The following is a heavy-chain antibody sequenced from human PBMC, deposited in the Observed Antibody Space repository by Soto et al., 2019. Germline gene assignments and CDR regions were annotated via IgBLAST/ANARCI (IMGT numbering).Heavy chain of an antibody. J-gene: IGHJ4*02. CDR1: GGSISSGGYY. D-gene: IGHD6-13*01. V-gene: IGHV4-31*03. Sequence: QVQLQESGPGLLKPSQTLSLTCTVSGGSISSGGYYWSWIRQHPGKGLEWIGYIYYSGSTYYNPSLKSRVTISVDTSKNQFSLKLSSVTAADTAVYYCARDRSTGGYSSSWGFDYWGQGTLVTVSS. CDR3: ARDRSTGGYSSSWGFDY. CDR2: IYYSGST.